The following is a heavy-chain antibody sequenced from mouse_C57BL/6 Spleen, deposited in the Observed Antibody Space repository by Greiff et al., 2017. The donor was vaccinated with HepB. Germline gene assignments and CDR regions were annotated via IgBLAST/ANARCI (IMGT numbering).Heavy chain of an antibody. D-gene: IGHD1-1*01. V-gene: IGHV3-6*01. CDR2: ISYDGSN. CDR3: ARARITTVVAPYWYFDV. J-gene: IGHJ1*03. CDR1: GYSITSGYY. Sequence: EVKLQESGPGLVKPSQSLSLTCSVTGYSITSGYYWNWIRQFPGNKLEWMGYISYDGSNNYNPSLKNRISITRDTSKNQFFLKLNSVTTEDTATYYCARARITTVVAPYWYFDVWGTGTTVTVSS.